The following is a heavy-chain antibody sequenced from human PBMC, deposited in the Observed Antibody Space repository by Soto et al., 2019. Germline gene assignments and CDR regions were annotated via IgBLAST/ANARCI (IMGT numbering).Heavy chain of an antibody. Sequence: QVQLVQSGAEVKKPGSSVKVSCEASGGTFSSYAISWVRQAPGQGLEWMGGIIPIFGTANYAQKFQGRVTITADESTSTAYMELSSLRSEDTAVYYCARGTYYDFWSGYKMDVWGQGTTVTVSS. J-gene: IGHJ6*02. CDR2: IIPIFGTA. D-gene: IGHD3-3*01. CDR3: ARGTYYDFWSGYKMDV. CDR1: GGTFSSYA. V-gene: IGHV1-69*01.